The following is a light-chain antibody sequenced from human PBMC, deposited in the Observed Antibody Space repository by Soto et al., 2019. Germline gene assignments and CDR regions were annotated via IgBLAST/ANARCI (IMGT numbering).Light chain of an antibody. Sequence: EIVLTQSPGTLSLSPGETATLSCRAGQSVHRSYLAWYQQKPGQAPRLLIYGASSRATGIPDRFSGSGSGTDFTLTISSLQPDDFASYFCQQYNGYSWTFGQGTKVDI. CDR3: QQYNGYSWT. J-gene: IGKJ1*01. V-gene: IGKV3-20*01. CDR1: QSVHRSY. CDR2: GAS.